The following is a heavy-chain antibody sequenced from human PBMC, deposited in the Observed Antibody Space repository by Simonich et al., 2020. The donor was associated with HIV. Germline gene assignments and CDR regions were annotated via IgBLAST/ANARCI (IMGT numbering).Heavy chain of an antibody. CDR3: ARRHPTTVTTPYFDY. V-gene: IGHV4-34*01. J-gene: IGHJ4*02. CDR1: GGSFSGYH. D-gene: IGHD4-17*01. CDR2: INHSGST. Sequence: QVQLQQWGAGLLKPSETLSLTCAVYGGSFSGYHWSWISQPPGKGLEWIGEINHSGSTNYNPSLKSRVTISVDTSKNQFSLKLSSVTAADTAVYYCARRHPTTVTTPYFDYWGQGTLVTVSS.